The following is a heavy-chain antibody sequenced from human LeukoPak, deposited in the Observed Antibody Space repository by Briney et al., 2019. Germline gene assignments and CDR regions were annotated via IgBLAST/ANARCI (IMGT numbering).Heavy chain of an antibody. J-gene: IGHJ4*02. CDR1: GGSFSGYY. Sequence: PSETLSLTCAVYGGSFSGYYWSWIRQPPGKGLEWIGYIYYSGSTNYNPSLKSRVTISVDTSKNQFSLKLSSVTAADTAVYYCAGTTVVTGIDYWGQGTLVTVSS. CDR3: AGTTVVTGIDY. D-gene: IGHD4-23*01. V-gene: IGHV4-59*01. CDR2: IYYSGST.